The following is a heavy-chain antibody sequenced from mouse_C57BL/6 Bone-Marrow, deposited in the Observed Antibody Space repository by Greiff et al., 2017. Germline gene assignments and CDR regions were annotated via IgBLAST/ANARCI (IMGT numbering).Heavy chain of an antibody. CDR2: IDPSDSYT. V-gene: IGHV1-50*01. CDR3: ARGGFAY. J-gene: IGHJ3*01. Sequence: QVQLQQPGAELVKPGASVKLSCKASGYTFTSYWMQWVKQRPGQGLEWIGEIDPSDSYTNYNQKFKGKATLTVDTSSSTAYMQLSSLKSEDSAVYYCARGGFAYWGQGTLVTVSA. CDR1: GYTFTSYW.